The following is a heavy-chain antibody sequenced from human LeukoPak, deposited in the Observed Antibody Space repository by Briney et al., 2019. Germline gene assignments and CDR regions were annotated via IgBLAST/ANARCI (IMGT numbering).Heavy chain of an antibody. CDR1: GGSISSSNW. CDR3: ARDAGHQLSRRNYYAMDV. D-gene: IGHD1-1*01. V-gene: IGHV4-4*02. CDR2: IYHSGST. J-gene: IGHJ6*02. Sequence: SGTLSLTCAVSGGSISSSNWWSWVRQPPGKGLEWIGEIYHSGSTYYNPSLKSRVTISVDKSKNQFSLKLSSVTAADTAVYYCARDAGHQLSRRNYYAMDVWGQGTTVTVSS.